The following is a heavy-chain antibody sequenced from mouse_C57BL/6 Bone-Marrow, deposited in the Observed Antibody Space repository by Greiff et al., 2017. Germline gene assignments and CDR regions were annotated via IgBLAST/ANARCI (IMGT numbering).Heavy chain of an antibody. D-gene: IGHD1-1*01. CDR1: GYSFTGYY. CDR2: INPSTGGT. J-gene: IGHJ4*01. V-gene: IGHV1-42*01. CDR3: ARYDYGSRGAMDY. Sequence: VQLQQSGPELVKPGASVKISCKASGYSFTGYYMNWVKQSPEKSLEWIGEINPSTGGTTYNQKFKAKATLTVDKSSSTAYMQLKSLTSEDSAVYYCARYDYGSRGAMDYWGQGTSVTVSS.